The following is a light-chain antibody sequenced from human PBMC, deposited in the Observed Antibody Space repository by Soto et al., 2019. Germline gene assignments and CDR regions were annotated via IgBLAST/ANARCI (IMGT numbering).Light chain of an antibody. CDR2: EVR. J-gene: IGLJ3*02. Sequence: QSVLTQPASVSGSAGQSITISCSGTMRDVGAYNLVSWYQQHPGTAPKLIIYEVRNRPSGISSRFSGSRSGNTASLTISGLQSEDEGDYYCSAYTAGSTLVFGGG. CDR3: SAYTAGSTLV. CDR1: MRDVGAYNL. V-gene: IGLV2-14*01.